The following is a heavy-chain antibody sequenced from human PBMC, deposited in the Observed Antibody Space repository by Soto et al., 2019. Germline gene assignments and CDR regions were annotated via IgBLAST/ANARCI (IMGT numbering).Heavy chain of an antibody. D-gene: IGHD6-6*01. CDR3: AKTAAARPSLYCDS. J-gene: IGHJ4*02. Sequence: GGSLSLSCAATGFTLSSCAMSWVRQPPGQGPQWGSGISRSGGGTYYADSVKGRFTISRDKSKNTLYLQMNSLRVEDTAVFYCAKTAAARPSLYCDSWGQGTLVTVSS. CDR2: ISRSGGGT. V-gene: IGHV3-23*01. CDR1: GFTLSSCA.